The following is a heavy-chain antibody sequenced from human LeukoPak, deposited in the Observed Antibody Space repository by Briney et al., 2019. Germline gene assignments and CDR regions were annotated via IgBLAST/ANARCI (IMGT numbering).Heavy chain of an antibody. CDR3: ARVGDGSVHDAFDI. D-gene: IGHD5-24*01. Sequence: PGGSLRLSCAASGFTFSSYSMNWIRQAPGKGLEWVSSISSSSSYIYYADSVKGRFTISRDNAKNSLYLQMNSLRAEDTAVYYCARVGDGSVHDAFDIWGQGTMVTVSS. J-gene: IGHJ3*02. V-gene: IGHV3-21*01. CDR2: ISSSSSYI. CDR1: GFTFSSYS.